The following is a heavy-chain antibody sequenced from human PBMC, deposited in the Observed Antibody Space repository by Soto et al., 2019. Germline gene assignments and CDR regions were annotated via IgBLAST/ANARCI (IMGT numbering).Heavy chain of an antibody. J-gene: IGHJ4*02. CDR2: INHSGST. D-gene: IGHD1-1*01. Sequence: QVQLQQWGAGLLKPSETLSLTCAVYGGSFSGYYWSWIRQPPGKGLEWIGEINHSGSTNYNPSLKSRVTISVDTSKNQFSLKLSSVTAADTAVYYCAREGYGDPAGTGRTTRAYFDYWGQGTLVTVSS. CDR1: GGSFSGYY. CDR3: AREGYGDPAGTGRTTRAYFDY. V-gene: IGHV4-34*01.